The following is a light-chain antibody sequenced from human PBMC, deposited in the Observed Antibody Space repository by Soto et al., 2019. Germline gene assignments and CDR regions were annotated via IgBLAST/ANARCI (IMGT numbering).Light chain of an antibody. V-gene: IGLV7-43*01. Sequence: QAVVTQEPSLTVSPGGTVTLTCASSTGAVTSGNYPSWFQQRPGQAPRTLIYTTNSKHSWTPARFSGSLLGDKAALTLSGVQPEDEADYYCLLYYGGAQLVFGGRTKGTVL. CDR3: LLYYGGAQLV. CDR2: TTN. CDR1: TGAVTSGNY. J-gene: IGLJ3*02.